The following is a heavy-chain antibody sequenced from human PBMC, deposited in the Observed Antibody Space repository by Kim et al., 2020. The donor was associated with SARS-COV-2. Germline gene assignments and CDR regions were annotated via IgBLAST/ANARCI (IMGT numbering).Heavy chain of an antibody. D-gene: IGHD3-10*01. CDR1: GFTFSSYG. V-gene: IGHV3-33*05. J-gene: IGHJ4*02. CDR3: ARDEARLLWFGELQIPFDD. Sequence: GGSLRLSCAASGFTFSSYGMHWVRQAPGKGLEWVAVISYDGSNKYYADSVKGRFTISRDNSKNTLYLQMNSLRAEDTAVYYCARDEARLLWFGELQIPFDDWGQGTLVTVYS. CDR2: ISYDGSNK.